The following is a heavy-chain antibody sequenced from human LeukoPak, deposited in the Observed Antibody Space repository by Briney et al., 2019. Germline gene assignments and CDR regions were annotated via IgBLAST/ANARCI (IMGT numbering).Heavy chain of an antibody. CDR2: ISAYNGNT. CDR1: GYTFTIYG. CDR3: ARDLGSGIAEPFDH. Sequence: ASVTVSCKASGYTFTIYGISWVRQAPGQGLEWMGWISAYNGNTNYAQKLQGRVTVTTDTSTSTAYMELRSLRSDDTAVYYCARDLGSGIAEPFDHWGQGTLVTVSS. V-gene: IGHV1-18*01. J-gene: IGHJ4*02. D-gene: IGHD6-13*01.